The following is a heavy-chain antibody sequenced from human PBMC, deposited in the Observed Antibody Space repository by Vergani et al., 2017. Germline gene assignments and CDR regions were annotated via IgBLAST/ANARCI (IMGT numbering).Heavy chain of an antibody. Sequence: QVQLQQWGAGLLKPSETLSLTCAVYGGSFSGYYWSWIRQPPGKGLEWIGEINHSGSTNYNPSLKSRVTISVDTSKNQFSLKLSSVTAADTAVYYCARPTRDGYNTVGHWGQGTLVTVSS. CDR1: GGSFSGYY. CDR2: INHSGST. J-gene: IGHJ4*02. CDR3: ARPTRDGYNTVGH. D-gene: IGHD5-24*01. V-gene: IGHV4-34*01.